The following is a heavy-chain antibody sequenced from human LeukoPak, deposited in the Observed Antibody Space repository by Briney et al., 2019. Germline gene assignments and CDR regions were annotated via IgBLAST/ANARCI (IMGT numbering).Heavy chain of an antibody. D-gene: IGHD2-2*01. Sequence: SETLSLTCNVSGYSINNGYYWGWIRQPPGKGLEWIGNIFHTGSTHYNPSLKSRLTISLDTSNNQFSLKLSSVTAADTAVYFCARDQGYCSSTRCYGGWFDPWGQGTLVTVSS. V-gene: IGHV4-38-2*02. CDR2: IFHTGST. CDR1: GYSINNGYY. J-gene: IGHJ5*02. CDR3: ARDQGYCSSTRCYGGWFDP.